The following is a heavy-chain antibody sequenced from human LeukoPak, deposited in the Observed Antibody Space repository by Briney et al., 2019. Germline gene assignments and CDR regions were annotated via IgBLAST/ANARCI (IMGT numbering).Heavy chain of an antibody. J-gene: IGHJ4*02. Sequence: GGSLRLSCAASGFTFSSYAMIWIRQAPGKGLEWVSAISGSGGSTYYADSVKGRFTISRDNSKNTLYLQMNSLRAEDTAIYYCAKDLRYSSSWSYFDYWGQGTLVTVSS. D-gene: IGHD6-13*01. CDR3: AKDLRYSSSWSYFDY. CDR2: ISGSGGST. CDR1: GFTFSSYA. V-gene: IGHV3-23*01.